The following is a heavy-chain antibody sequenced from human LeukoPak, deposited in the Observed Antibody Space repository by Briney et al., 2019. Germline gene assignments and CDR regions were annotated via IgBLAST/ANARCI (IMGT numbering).Heavy chain of an antibody. CDR1: GGSISSSSYY. D-gene: IGHD3-3*01. J-gene: IGHJ4*02. CDR3: AREGYDFWSGYSNVRIDY. CDR2: IYYSGST. V-gene: IGHV4-39*07. Sequence: PSETLSLTRTVSGGSISSSSYYWGWIRQPPGKGLEWIGSIYYSGSTYYNPSLKSRVTISVDTSKNQFSLKLSSVTAADTAVYYCAREGYDFWSGYSNVRIDYWGQGTLVTVSS.